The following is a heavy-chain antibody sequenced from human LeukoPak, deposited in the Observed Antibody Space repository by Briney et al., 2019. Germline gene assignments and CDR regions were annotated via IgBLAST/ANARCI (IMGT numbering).Heavy chain of an antibody. J-gene: IGHJ3*02. V-gene: IGHV3-7*01. CDR1: GFTFSNYW. CDR3: ARVVLRVHRMSNDAFDI. CDR2: IKEDGSEK. D-gene: IGHD2-15*01. Sequence: GGSLRLSCVASGFTFSNYWMSWVRQAPGKGLECVANIKEDGSEKYYVDSVKGRFTISRDNAKNSLYLQMNSLRAEDTAVYYCARVVLRVHRMSNDAFDIWGQGTMVTVSS.